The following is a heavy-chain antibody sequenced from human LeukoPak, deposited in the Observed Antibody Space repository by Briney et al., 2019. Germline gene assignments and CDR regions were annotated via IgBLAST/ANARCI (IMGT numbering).Heavy chain of an antibody. D-gene: IGHD3-10*01. CDR1: GGSISSGRYY. V-gene: IGHV4-61*02. J-gene: IGHJ4*02. CDR3: ASSDAVRGVIESY. Sequence: SETLSLTCTVSGGSISSGRYYWSWIRQPAGKGLEWIGRIYTSGSTNYNPSLKSRVTISVDTSKNQFSLKLSSVTAADTAVYYCASSDAVRGVIESYWGQGTLVTVSS. CDR2: IYTSGST.